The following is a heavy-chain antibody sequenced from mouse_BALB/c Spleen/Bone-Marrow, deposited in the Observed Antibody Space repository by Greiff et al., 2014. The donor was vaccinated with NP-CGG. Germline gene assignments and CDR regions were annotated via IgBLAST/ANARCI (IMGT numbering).Heavy chain of an antibody. J-gene: IGHJ2*01. CDR2: IYPGNSNT. D-gene: IGHD6-1*01. CDR3: TTLTQNYFDY. Sequence: EVQLQQSGTVLARPGASVKMSCKASGYTFTSYWMHWVKQRPGQGLEWIGTIYPGNSNTTYNQKFKGKAKMTAVTSTSTAYMELSSLTNEDSAVYYCTTLTQNYFDYWGQGTTLTVSS. CDR1: GYTFTSYW. V-gene: IGHV1-5*01.